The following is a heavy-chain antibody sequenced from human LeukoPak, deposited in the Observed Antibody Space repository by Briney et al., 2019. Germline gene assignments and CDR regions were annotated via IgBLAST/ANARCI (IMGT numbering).Heavy chain of an antibody. Sequence: SETLSLTCTVSGGPISSGGYYWSWIRQHPGKGLGWIGYIYYSGSTYYNPSLKSRVTISVDTSKNQFSLKLSSVTAADTAVYYCARDPVSVAAAGKGYYYYYGMDVWGQGTTVTVSS. V-gene: IGHV4-31*03. J-gene: IGHJ6*02. CDR3: ARDPVSVAAAGKGYYYYYGMDV. D-gene: IGHD6-13*01. CDR2: IYYSGST. CDR1: GGPISSGGYY.